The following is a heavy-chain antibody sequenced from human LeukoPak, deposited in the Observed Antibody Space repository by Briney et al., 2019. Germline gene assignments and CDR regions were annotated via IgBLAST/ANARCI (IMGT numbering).Heavy chain of an antibody. CDR3: ARDVCSGGSCFIDY. CDR2: IYYSGST. J-gene: IGHJ4*02. D-gene: IGHD2-15*01. CDR1: GGSISSYY. V-gene: IGHV4-59*01. Sequence: SETLSLTCTVSGGSISSYYWSWIRQPPGKGLEWIGYIYYSGSTNYNPSLKNRVTISVDTSKNQFSLKLSSVTAADTAVYYCARDVCSGGSCFIDYWGQGTLVTVSS.